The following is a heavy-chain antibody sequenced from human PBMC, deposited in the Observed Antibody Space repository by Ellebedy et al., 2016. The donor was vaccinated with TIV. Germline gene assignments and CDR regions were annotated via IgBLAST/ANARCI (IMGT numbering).Heavy chain of an antibody. CDR2: ISSSGDTM. CDR3: ARDGEIGFGDLNGRYYTMDV. V-gene: IGHV3-48*03. CDR1: GFTFSSFE. Sequence: PGGSLRLSCAASGFTFSSFEMNWVRQAPGKGLEWLSYISSSGDTMYYADSVNGRFTVSRDNAKNSLYLQRNALRADDTAVYYCARDGEIGFGDLNGRYYTMDVWGQGTTVTVSS. D-gene: IGHD3-10*01. J-gene: IGHJ6*02.